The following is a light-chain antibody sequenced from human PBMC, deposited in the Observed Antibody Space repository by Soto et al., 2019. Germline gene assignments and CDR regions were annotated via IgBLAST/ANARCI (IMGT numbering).Light chain of an antibody. CDR3: SSYTSSNTWV. V-gene: IGLV2-14*01. J-gene: IGLJ3*02. CDR1: SSDVGDYNY. CDR2: EVS. Sequence: QSVLTQPASVSGSPGQSITISCTGTSSDVGDYNYVSWYQQHPGKAPKVMIYEVSNRPSGVSNRFSGSKSGNTASLTISGLQAEDEADYYCSSYTSSNTWVFGGGTKLTVL.